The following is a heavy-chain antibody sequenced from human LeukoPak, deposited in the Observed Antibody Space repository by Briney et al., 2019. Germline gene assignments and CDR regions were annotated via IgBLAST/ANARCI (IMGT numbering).Heavy chain of an antibody. CDR1: GFTFSSYW. V-gene: IGHV3-7*01. Sequence: PGGSLRLSCAASGFTFSSYWMTWVRQAPGKGLEWVANIKQDGSEKYYVDSVKGRFTISRDNAKNSLYLQMISLRAEDTALYYCAKDFTGYSDIWGQGTLVTVSS. D-gene: IGHD5-12*01. J-gene: IGHJ4*02. CDR3: AKDFTGYSDI. CDR2: IKQDGSEK.